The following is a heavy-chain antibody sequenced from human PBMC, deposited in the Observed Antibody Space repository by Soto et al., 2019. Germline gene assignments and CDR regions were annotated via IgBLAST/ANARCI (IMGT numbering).Heavy chain of an antibody. J-gene: IGHJ4*02. Sequence: QVLVVQSGAEVKTPGSSVRVSCKASGGPFSSHSITWVRQAPGQGLEWMGRFIPILDRTNHAQRFQGRVTFTAETPTTTPYMALSDLRSKDTPKFYFPLGGLAQVFDFGGRGTQVPVSS. CDR2: FIPILDRT. D-gene: IGHD3-16*01. CDR3: PLGGLAQVFDF. CDR1: GGPFSSHS. V-gene: IGHV1-69*04.